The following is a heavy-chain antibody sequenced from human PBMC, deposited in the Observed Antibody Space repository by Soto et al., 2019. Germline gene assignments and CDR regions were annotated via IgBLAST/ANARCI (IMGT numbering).Heavy chain of an antibody. CDR1: GFSLSSTRMA. V-gene: IGHV2-5*02. Sequence: QITLKESGPTLVKPTQTLTLTCTFSGFSLSSTRMAVGWIRQPPGKALEWLALIYWDDDKRYSPFLKSRLTIPKDTSKNQAVLKMSNMDPVDTARYYCAHIVVAGLGYYFDYWGQGTLVTVSS. CDR3: AHIVVAGLGYYFDY. D-gene: IGHD6-19*01. CDR2: IYWDDDK. J-gene: IGHJ4*02.